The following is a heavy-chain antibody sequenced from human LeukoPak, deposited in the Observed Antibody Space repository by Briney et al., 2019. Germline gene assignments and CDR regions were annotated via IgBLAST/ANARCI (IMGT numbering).Heavy chain of an antibody. CDR3: AKRDGYNSNPLKD. D-gene: IGHD5-24*01. Sequence: GGSLRLSCAASGFSFSSYAMSWVRQGPGKGLEWVSAISGSGSSTYYADSVKGRFTISRDNSKNTLYLQMNSLRAEDTALYYCAKRDGYNSNPLKDWGQGTLVTVSS. V-gene: IGHV3-23*01. J-gene: IGHJ4*02. CDR2: ISGSGSST. CDR1: GFSFSSYA.